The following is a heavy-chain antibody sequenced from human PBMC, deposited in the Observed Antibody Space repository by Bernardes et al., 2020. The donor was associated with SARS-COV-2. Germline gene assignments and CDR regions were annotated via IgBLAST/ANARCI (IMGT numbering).Heavy chain of an antibody. Sequence: SGPTLVKPTQTLTLTCTFSGFSLSTSGVGVGWIRQPPGKALEWLALIYWNDDKRYSPSLKSRLTITKDTSKNQVVLTMTNMDPVDTATYYCAHRLILTGSNGGWFDPWGQGTLVTVSS. CDR3: AHRLILTGSNGGWFDP. CDR2: IYWNDDK. CDR1: GFSLSTSGVG. D-gene: IGHD3-9*01. J-gene: IGHJ5*02. V-gene: IGHV2-5*01.